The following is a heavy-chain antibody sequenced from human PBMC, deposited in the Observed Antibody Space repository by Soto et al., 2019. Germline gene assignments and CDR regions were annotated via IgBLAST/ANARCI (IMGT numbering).Heavy chain of an antibody. CDR1: GYTFTSYG. CDR2: ISAYNGNT. V-gene: IGHV1-18*04. J-gene: IGHJ6*02. D-gene: IGHD3-3*01. CDR3: ARKSLQEYDCWSGYSSYYGMDV. Sequence: QVQMVQSGAEVKKPGASVKLSCKASGYTFTSYGISWVRQAPGQGLEWMGWISAYNGNTNYAQKLQGRVNMTTDTSTSTAYMGLRRLRSDDTAVYYCARKSLQEYDCWSGYSSYYGMDVWGQGTTVTVSS.